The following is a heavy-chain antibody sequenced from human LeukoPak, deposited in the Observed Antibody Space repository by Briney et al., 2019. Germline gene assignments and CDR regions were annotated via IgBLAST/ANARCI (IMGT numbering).Heavy chain of an antibody. CDR1: GYTFIGYY. V-gene: IGHV1-8*02. J-gene: IGHJ5*02. Sequence: ASVKVSCKASGYTFIGYYMHWVRQAPGQGPEWMGWMNPKSGNTGYAQKFQGRVTMTRNTSISTAYMELSSLRSDDTAVYYCARDQEIVVVVSALRQREMGGFDPWGQGTLVTVSS. CDR3: ARDQEIVVVVSALRQREMGGFDP. CDR2: MNPKSGNT. D-gene: IGHD2-15*01.